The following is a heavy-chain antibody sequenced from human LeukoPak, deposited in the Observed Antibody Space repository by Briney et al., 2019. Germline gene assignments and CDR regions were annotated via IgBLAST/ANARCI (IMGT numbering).Heavy chain of an antibody. V-gene: IGHV3-74*01. CDR2: IASDGSST. Sequence: PGGSLRLSCAASGLTVNNNYMNWVRQAPGKGLVWVSRIASDGSSTTYADSVKGRFSISRDNAKNTLYLQMNSLRVEDTAVYYCARGRPHGNDYWGQGTLVTVSS. CDR1: GLTVNNNY. CDR3: ARGRPHGNDY. D-gene: IGHD4-23*01. J-gene: IGHJ4*02.